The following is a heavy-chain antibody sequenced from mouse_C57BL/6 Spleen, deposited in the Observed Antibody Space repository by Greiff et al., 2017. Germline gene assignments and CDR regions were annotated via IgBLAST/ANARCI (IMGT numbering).Heavy chain of an antibody. D-gene: IGHD2-4*01. CDR1: GYTFTSYW. Sequence: QVQLQQPGAELVRPGSSVKLSCKASGYTFTSYWMHWVKQRPIQGLEWIGNIDPSDSETHYNQKFKDKATLTVDKSSSTAYMQLSSLTSEDSAVYDCAREDDYDGGLAYWGQGTLVTVSA. CDR2: IDPSDSET. CDR3: AREDDYDGGLAY. V-gene: IGHV1-52*01. J-gene: IGHJ3*01.